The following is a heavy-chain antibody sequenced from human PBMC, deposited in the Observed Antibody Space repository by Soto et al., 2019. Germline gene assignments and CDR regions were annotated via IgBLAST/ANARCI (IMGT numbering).Heavy chain of an antibody. D-gene: IGHD6-19*01. CDR1: GFTFSSYA. J-gene: IGHJ4*02. CDR2: ISGSDDGT. Sequence: GGSLRLSCAASGFTFSSYAMSWVRQAPGKGLEWVSSISGSDDGTYYADSVKGRFTISGDNSINTLYLHMNSLRAEDTAVYYCAKDRSSGWYESFDYWGQGTLVTVSS. CDR3: AKDRSSGWYESFDY. V-gene: IGHV3-23*01.